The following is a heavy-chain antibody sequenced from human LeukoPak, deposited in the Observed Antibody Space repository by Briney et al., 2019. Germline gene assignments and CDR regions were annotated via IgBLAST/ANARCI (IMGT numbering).Heavy chain of an antibody. Sequence: PSEPRPLTCPVPGGSIRIINWWGWVRQPPGKGRKGMGEIYQIGSTNYNPSLKSRVTISVDKSKNQFSLKLSSVTAADTAVYYCARLCSYCSGGTNIAEVPFDYWGQGTLVTVSS. J-gene: IGHJ4*02. CDR1: GGSIRIINW. CDR2: IYQIGST. D-gene: IGHD2-15*01. V-gene: IGHV4-4*02. CDR3: ARLCSYCSGGTNIAEVPFDY.